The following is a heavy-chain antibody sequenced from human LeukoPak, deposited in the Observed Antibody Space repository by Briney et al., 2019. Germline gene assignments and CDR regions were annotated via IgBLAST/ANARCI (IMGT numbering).Heavy chain of an antibody. CDR2: ISSSSSYI. Sequence: GGPLRLSCAASGFTFRSYSMNWVGPAPGKGRERVSSISSSSSYIYYADAVKGRFTISRDNAKNSLYLQTNSLRPQETAVYYCARDSPEDYGDYHDGKDAFDYWGQGTLVTVSS. V-gene: IGHV3-21*01. J-gene: IGHJ4*02. CDR3: ARDSPEDYGDYHDGKDAFDY. CDR1: GFTFRSYS. D-gene: IGHD4-17*01.